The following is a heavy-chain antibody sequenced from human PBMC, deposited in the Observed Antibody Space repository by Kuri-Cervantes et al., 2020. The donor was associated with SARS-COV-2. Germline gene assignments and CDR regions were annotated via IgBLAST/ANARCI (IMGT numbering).Heavy chain of an antibody. CDR2: ISSSSSTI. V-gene: IGHV3-48*02. D-gene: IGHD3-22*01. CDR3: ARGSNYYDSSGYYS. CDR1: GFTFSSYG. J-gene: IGHJ4*02. Sequence: GGSRRRSCAASGFTFSSYGMHWVRQAPGKGLEWVSYISSSSSTIYYADSVKGRFTISRDNAKNSLYLQMNSLRDEDAAVYYCARGSNYYDSSGYYSWGQGTLVTVSS.